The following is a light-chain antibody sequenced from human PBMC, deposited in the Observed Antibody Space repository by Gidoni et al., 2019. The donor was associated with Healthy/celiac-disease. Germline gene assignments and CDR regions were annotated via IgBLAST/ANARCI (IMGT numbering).Light chain of an antibody. CDR3: QQYGSSLYT. J-gene: IGKJ2*01. CDR1: QSVSSSY. CDR2: GAS. V-gene: IGKV3-20*01. Sequence: DIVLTQSPGTLSLSPGERATLSCRASQSVSSSYLAWYQQKPGQAPRLLIYGASSRATGTPDRFSGSGSGTDFTLTISRLEPEDFAVYYCQQYGSSLYTFXQXTKLEIK.